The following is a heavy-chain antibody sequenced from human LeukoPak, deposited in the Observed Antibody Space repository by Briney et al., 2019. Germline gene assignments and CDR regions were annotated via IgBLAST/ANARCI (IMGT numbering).Heavy chain of an antibody. CDR1: GFSLSTSGMC. CDR2: IDCDDDK. V-gene: IGHV2-70*01. D-gene: IGHD5-12*01. CDR3: ARATDIVATYGMDV. Sequence: ESGPALVKPTQTLTLTCTFSGFSLSTSGMCVSWIRQPPGKALEWLALIDCDDDKYYSTSLKTRLTISKDTSKNQVVLTMTNMDPVDTATYYCARATDIVATYGMDVWGKGTTVTVSS. J-gene: IGHJ6*04.